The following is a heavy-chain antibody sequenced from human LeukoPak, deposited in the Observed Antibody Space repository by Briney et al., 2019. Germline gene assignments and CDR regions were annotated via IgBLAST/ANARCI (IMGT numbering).Heavy chain of an antibody. CDR2: ISAYNGNT. CDR1: GYTFTSYG. V-gene: IGHV1-18*04. Sequence: ASVKVSCKASGYTFTSYGISWVRQAPGQGLEWMGWISAYNGNTNYAQKLQGRVTMTTDTSTSKAYMELRSLRSDDTAVYYCARDQYSSGRSRGWFDPWGQGTLVTVSS. CDR3: ARDQYSSGRSRGWFDP. J-gene: IGHJ5*02. D-gene: IGHD6-19*01.